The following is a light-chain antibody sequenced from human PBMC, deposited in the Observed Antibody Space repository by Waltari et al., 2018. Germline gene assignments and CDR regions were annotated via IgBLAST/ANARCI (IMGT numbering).Light chain of an antibody. V-gene: IGLV2-23*02. CDR2: DVS. J-gene: IGLJ3*02. CDR3: CSYAGNYIWV. CDR1: SSATGRYDI. Sequence: QSALTQPASVSGSPGQSVTISCTGASSATGRYDIVPCYQQHPGNAPKLIICDVSKRPSGVSDRFSGSKSGDTASLTISGLQFEDEADYYCCSYAGNYIWVFGGGTRLTVL.